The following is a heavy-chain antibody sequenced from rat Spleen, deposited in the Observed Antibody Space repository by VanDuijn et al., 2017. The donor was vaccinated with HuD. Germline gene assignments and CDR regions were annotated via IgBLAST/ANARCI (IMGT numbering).Heavy chain of an antibody. CDR1: GFSLTSYS. CDR3: ASYYYSGDGFDY. CDR2: ISSGGNT. D-gene: IGHD1-1*01. J-gene: IGHJ2*01. Sequence: QVQLKESGPGLVQPSQTLSLTCTVSGFSLTSYSVSWVRQPPGKGLEWIATISSGGNTYHNSALKSRLSISRDTSKSQVYLKMNSLQTEDTATYYCASYYYSGDGFDYWGQGVMVTVSS. V-gene: IGHV2-6*01.